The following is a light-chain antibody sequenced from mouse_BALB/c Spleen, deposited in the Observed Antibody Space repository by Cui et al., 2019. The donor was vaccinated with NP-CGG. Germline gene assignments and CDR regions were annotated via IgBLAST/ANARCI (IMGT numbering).Light chain of an antibody. V-gene: IGLV1*01. CDR3: ALWYSNHWV. CDR1: TCAVTTNNY. Sequence: QAVVTQESALTTSPGETVTLTCRSSTCAVTTNNYANWVQEKPDHLFTGLIGGTNNRAPGVPARFSGSLIGDKAALTITGAQTEDETIYFCALWYSNHWVFGGGTKLTVL. CDR2: GTN. J-gene: IGLJ1*01.